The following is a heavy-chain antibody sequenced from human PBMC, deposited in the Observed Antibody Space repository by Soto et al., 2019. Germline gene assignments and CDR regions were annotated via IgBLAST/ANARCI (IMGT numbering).Heavy chain of an antibody. CDR1: GFTFSSYG. V-gene: IGHV3-33*01. CDR3: ARDHESASTVVTPTAGAFDI. D-gene: IGHD2-15*01. CDR2: IWYDGSNK. J-gene: IGHJ3*02. Sequence: GGSLRLSCAASGFTFSSYGMHWVRQAPGKGLEWVAVIWYDGSNKYYADSVKGRFTISRDNSKNTLYLQMNSLRAEDTAVYYCARDHESASTVVTPTAGAFDIWGQGTMVTVSS.